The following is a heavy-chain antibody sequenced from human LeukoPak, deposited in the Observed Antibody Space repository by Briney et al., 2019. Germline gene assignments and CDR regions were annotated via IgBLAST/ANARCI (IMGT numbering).Heavy chain of an antibody. CDR2: IYPNNSGS. J-gene: IGHJ4*02. D-gene: IGHD3-22*01. CDR1: GYTFTNYW. CDR3: ALSSEAFDSAGYFDY. V-gene: IGHV5-51*01. Sequence: GESLKISCKGSGYTFTNYWVGWVRQMPGKGLEWMGTIYPNNSGSRYNPSFRGQVTISVDRSITTAYLLWKSLKASDTAIYYCALSSEAFDSAGYFDYWGQGTLVTVSS.